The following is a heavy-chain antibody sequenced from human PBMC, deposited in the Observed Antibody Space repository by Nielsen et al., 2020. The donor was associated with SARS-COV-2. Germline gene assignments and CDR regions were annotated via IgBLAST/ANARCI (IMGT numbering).Heavy chain of an antibody. CDR2: IWYDGSNK. V-gene: IGHV3-33*01. J-gene: IGHJ4*02. CDR1: GFTFSSYG. D-gene: IGHD6-19*01. Sequence: GGSLRLSCAASGFTFSSYGMHWVRQAPGKGLEWVAVIWYDGSNKYYADSVKGRFTISRDNSKNTLYLQMNSLRAEDTAVYYCAREGAVADYSGIDYWGQGTLVTVSS. CDR3: AREGAVADYSGIDY.